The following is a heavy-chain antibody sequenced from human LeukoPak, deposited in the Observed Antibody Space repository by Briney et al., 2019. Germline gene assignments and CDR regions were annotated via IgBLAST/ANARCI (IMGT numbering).Heavy chain of an antibody. D-gene: IGHD2-2*01. CDR1: GGTFSRFT. Sequence: GSSVKVSCKASGGTFSRFTISWVRQAPGQGLEWMGGIIPIFGTANYAQKFQGRVTITADESTSTAYMELSSLRSEDTAVYYCARLLGNQRTNWGQGTLVTVSS. CDR3: ARLLGNQRTN. V-gene: IGHV1-69*01. CDR2: IIPIFGTA. J-gene: IGHJ4*02.